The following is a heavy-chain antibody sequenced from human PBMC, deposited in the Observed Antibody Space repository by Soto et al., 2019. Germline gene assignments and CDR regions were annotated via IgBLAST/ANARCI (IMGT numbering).Heavy chain of an antibody. J-gene: IGHJ4*02. CDR2: ISASGGAT. Sequence: LRLSCVASRFTFTSYAMSCVRQAPGKGLEWVAAISASGGATIHADSVKGRLTISRDNSKNTLYLQMNSLRAEDTAVYYCAKDVEGGSLFRGAFDYWGQGTQVTVSS. CDR3: AKDVEGGSLFRGAFDY. CDR1: RFTFTSYA. V-gene: IGHV3-23*01. D-gene: IGHD1-26*01.